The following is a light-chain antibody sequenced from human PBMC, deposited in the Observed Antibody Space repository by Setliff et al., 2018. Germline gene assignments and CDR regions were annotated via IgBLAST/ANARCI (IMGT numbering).Light chain of an antibody. CDR3: SAYTSSSTYV. CDR1: SSDVGSYDF. V-gene: IGLV2-14*03. CDR2: DVT. J-gene: IGLJ1*01. Sequence: QSALTQPASVSGSPGQSITISCSGTSSDVGSYDFVSWYQQHPAKAPKLIIYDVTNRPSGVPNRFSGSKAGNTASLTISGLQAEDEADYYCSAYTSSSTYVFGTGTKATVL.